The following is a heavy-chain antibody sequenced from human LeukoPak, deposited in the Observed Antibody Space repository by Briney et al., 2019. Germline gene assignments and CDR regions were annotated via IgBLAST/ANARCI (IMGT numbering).Heavy chain of an antibody. CDR1: GFTFSSYW. CDR2: IKQDGSEK. Sequence: GGSLRLSCAASGFTFSSYWMSWVRQAPGKGLEWVANIKQDGSEKYYVDSVKGRFTISRDNAKNSLYLQMNSLRAEDTAVYYCATDLGLYYDSSGYYYYWGQGTLVTVSS. V-gene: IGHV3-7*05. D-gene: IGHD3-22*01. CDR3: ATDLGLYYDSSGYYYY. J-gene: IGHJ4*02.